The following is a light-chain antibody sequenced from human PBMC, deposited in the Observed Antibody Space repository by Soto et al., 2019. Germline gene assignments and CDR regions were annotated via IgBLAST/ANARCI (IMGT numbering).Light chain of an antibody. CDR2: DAS. Sequence: DIQITQSPSTLSASVVDRFTITRRASHSISSWLSWYQQRPGKDPKLLIYDASSLESGVPSRFSGSGSGTEFTLTISSLQPADSATYYCQHYSLYSPWKFGQGTKMDIK. J-gene: IGKJ1*01. CDR1: HSISSW. V-gene: IGKV1-5*01. CDR3: QHYSLYSPWK.